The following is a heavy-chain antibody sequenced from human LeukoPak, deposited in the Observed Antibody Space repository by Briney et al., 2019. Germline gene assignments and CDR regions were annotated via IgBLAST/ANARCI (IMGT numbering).Heavy chain of an antibody. CDR2: IDTSSSHI. Sequence: GGSLRLSCAASGFTFSSYHMNWVRQAPGKGLEWVSSIDTSSSHIYYADSVKGRFTVSRDNAKNSLYLQMNSLRAEDTAVYYCAKGYSSSSLIDYWGQGTLVTVSS. V-gene: IGHV3-21*04. D-gene: IGHD6-6*01. CDR1: GFTFSSYH. J-gene: IGHJ4*02. CDR3: AKGYSSSSLIDY.